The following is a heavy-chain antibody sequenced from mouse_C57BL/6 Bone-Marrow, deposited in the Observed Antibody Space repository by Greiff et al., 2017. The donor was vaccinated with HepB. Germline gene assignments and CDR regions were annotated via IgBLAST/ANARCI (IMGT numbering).Heavy chain of an antibody. CDR3: ARDASDGYYWYFDV. Sequence: EVTVVESGGGLVQSGRSLRLSCATSGFTFSDFYMEWVRQAPGKGLEWIAASRNKANDYTTEYSASVKGRFIVSRDTSKSILYLQMNALRAEDTAIYCCARDASDGYYWYFDVWGTGTTVTVSS. J-gene: IGHJ1*03. CDR1: GFTFSDFY. CDR2: SRNKANDYTT. V-gene: IGHV7-1*01. D-gene: IGHD2-3*01.